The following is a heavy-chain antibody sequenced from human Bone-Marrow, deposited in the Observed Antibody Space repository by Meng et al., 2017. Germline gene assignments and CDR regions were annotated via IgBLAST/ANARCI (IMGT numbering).Heavy chain of an antibody. J-gene: IGHJ4*02. D-gene: IGHD3-22*01. Sequence: GESLKISCAASGFTFSSYAMSWVRQAPGKGLEWVSAISGSGGSTYYADSVKGRFTISRDNSKNTLYLQMNSLRAEDTAVYYCAKVHIPLYYYDSSGYCLDYWGRGTLVTVSS. CDR3: AKVHIPLYYYDSSGYCLDY. V-gene: IGHV3-23*01. CDR2: ISGSGGST. CDR1: GFTFSSYA.